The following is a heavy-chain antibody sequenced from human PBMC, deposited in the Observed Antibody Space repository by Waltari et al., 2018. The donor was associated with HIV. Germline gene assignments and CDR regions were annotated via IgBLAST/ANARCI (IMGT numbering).Heavy chain of an antibody. CDR3: ARERKVVGASPYYGLDV. J-gene: IGHJ6*02. V-gene: IGHV1-3*04. Sequence: QVLLVQSGAEVKKPGASVRVSCKASGYNFITYAIHWVRQAPGQRLEWMGCITTVNENTKYSQKLQGSVTITRDTSTTTAHMELSRLRSEDTAIYDCARERKVVGASPYYGLDVWGQGTTVTVSS. CDR1: GYNFITYA. CDR2: ITTVNENT. D-gene: IGHD2-15*01.